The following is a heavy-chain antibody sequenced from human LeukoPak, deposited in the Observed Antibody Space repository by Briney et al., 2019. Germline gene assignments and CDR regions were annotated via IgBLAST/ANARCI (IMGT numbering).Heavy chain of an antibody. Sequence: SEALSLTCIVSGGSLSNTDYYWGWVRQPPGRGLEWLGSIYDSGTAYYKASLNGRVTISVDVSRNQFSLKMKFVTAADTAVYYCARTAHSSAYSPFDHWDQGTLATVSS. D-gene: IGHD3-22*01. CDR2: IYDSGTA. CDR1: GGSLSNTDYY. J-gene: IGHJ4*02. CDR3: ARTAHSSAYSPFDH. V-gene: IGHV4-39*01.